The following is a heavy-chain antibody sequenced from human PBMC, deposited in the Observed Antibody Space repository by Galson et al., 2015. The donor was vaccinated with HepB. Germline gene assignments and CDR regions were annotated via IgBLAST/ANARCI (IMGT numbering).Heavy chain of an antibody. D-gene: IGHD5-18*01. CDR1: GFTFSNYA. CDR2: INTNGGST. V-gene: IGHV3-64D*06. CDR3: VKDFGYSYGEPFFDY. Sequence: SLRPSCAVSGFTFSNYAMHWVRQAPGKGLQYVSAINTNGGSTHYADSVKGRFTISRDNSKNTLYLHMRSLRAEDTAVYYCVKDFGYSYGEPFFDYWGQGTLVTVSS. J-gene: IGHJ4*02.